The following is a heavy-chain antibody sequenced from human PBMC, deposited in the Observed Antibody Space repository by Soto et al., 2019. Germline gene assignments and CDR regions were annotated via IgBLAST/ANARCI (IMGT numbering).Heavy chain of an antibody. CDR1: GVSVSSDNW. CDR3: TKNGWYSTDV. CDR2: IFDGQRT. Sequence: MQLQESGPGLVKPSGTLSLVCTVSGVSVSSDNWWSWVRQTPGKGLEWIGEIFDGQRTNYNPSLKSRVTISVAKSKNQFSLTLTSVTAADTAVYYCTKNGWYSTDVWGQGTMVTVSA. V-gene: IGHV4-4*02. D-gene: IGHD6-19*01. J-gene: IGHJ3*01.